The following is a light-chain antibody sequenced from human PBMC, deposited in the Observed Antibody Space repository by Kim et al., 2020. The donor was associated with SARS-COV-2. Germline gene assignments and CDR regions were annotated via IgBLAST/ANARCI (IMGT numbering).Light chain of an antibody. CDR2: AAS. V-gene: IGKV1-12*01. Sequence: SASVGDRVTIACRTSQGISSWLAWCQQKPGKAPKLLIYAASSLQSGVPSMFSGSGSGTDFTLTISSLQPEDFATYYCQQANSFPYSFGQGTKLEI. CDR3: QQANSFPYS. CDR1: QGISSW. J-gene: IGKJ2*03.